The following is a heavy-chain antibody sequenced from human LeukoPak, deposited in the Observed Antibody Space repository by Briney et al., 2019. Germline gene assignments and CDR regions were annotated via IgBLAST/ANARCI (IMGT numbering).Heavy chain of an antibody. CDR3: ARDRVAAAFNWFDP. CDR2: ISYDGSNK. CDR1: GFTFSSYA. V-gene: IGHV3-30*04. Sequence: GGSLRLSCAASGFTFSSYAMHWVRQAPGKGLEWVAVISYDGSNKYYADSVRGRFTISRDNSKNTLYLQMNSLRAEDTAVYYCARDRVAAAFNWFDPWGQGTLVTVSS. J-gene: IGHJ5*02. D-gene: IGHD6-13*01.